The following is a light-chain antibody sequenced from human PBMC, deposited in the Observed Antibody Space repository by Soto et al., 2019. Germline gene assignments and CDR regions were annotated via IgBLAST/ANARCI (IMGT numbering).Light chain of an antibody. CDR3: QQYNNWTFS. CDR2: DVS. CDR1: QGVTTN. V-gene: IGKV3-15*01. J-gene: IGKJ5*01. Sequence: EIVMTQSPGTLSVSPGERATLSCRAGQGVTTNFAWYQQKSGQSPRLLIYDVSIRATGVPARFSGTGSETDFTLTISGLQSEDSAVYFCQQYNNWTFSVGQGTRLEIK.